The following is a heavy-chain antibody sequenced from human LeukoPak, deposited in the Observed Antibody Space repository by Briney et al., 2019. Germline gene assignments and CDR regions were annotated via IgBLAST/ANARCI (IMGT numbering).Heavy chain of an antibody. V-gene: IGHV4-31*03. J-gene: IGHJ4*02. D-gene: IGHD2-15*01. CDR3: AGIVLMEAAQFDS. CDR1: GDSGSTSCY. CDR2: IHKTGST. Sequence: SETLSLTCTVSGDSGSTSCYWGWIRQRPGKGLEWIGYIHKTGSTYYNLSLKSRVTISIDTSQSHFSLKLSSVTAADTAVYFCAGIVLMEAAQFDSWGQGTLVTVSS.